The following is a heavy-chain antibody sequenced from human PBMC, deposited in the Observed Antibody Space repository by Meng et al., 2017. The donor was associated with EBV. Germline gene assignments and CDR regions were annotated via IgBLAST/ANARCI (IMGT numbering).Heavy chain of an antibody. CDR2: LIPMSGAP. D-gene: IGHD3-10*01. CDR3: ASGSGRGFTPDY. J-gene: IGHJ4*02. V-gene: IGHV1-69*01. Sequence: VQMQQSGVEVKKPGSSVKVSCRTVGGTCRSDAVSWVRQAPGQGLEWMGGLIPMSGAPHYAQKFQDRVTIIADESTSTHSMELNNLRFEDTAMYYCASGSGRGFTPDYWGQGTLVTVSS. CDR1: GGTCRSDA.